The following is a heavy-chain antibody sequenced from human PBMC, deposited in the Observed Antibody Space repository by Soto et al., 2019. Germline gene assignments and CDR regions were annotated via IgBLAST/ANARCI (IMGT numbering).Heavy chain of an antibody. D-gene: IGHD4-17*01. Sequence: GGSLRLSCAASGFPFDDYGMTWVRQAPGKGLEWASTISESGGSTYYADSVKGRFTISRDNSKNTLYLQMNSLTAEDTALYYCANLVTTGSWGQGTLVTVSS. CDR1: GFPFDDYG. CDR3: ANLVTTGS. V-gene: IGHV3-23*01. CDR2: ISESGGST. J-gene: IGHJ5*02.